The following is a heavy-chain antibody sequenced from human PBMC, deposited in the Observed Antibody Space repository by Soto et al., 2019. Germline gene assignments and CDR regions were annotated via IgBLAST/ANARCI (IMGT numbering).Heavy chain of an antibody. J-gene: IGHJ5*02. CDR1: GYTFTSYD. Sequence: ASVKVSCKASGYTFTSYDINWVRQATGQGLEWMGWMNPNSGNTGYAQKFQGRVTMTRNTSISTAYMELSSLRSEDTSVYYCARVWDQLLFYWFAPWGQGTLVTVSS. CDR3: ARVWDQLLFYWFAP. D-gene: IGHD2-2*01. CDR2: MNPNSGNT. V-gene: IGHV1-8*01.